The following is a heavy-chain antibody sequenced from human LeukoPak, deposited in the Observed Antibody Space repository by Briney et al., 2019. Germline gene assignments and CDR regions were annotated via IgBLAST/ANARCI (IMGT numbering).Heavy chain of an antibody. D-gene: IGHD1-26*01. CDR3: ARELVGATTSWFDP. CDR2: INPNSGAR. V-gene: IGHV1-2*02. Sequence: ASVKVSCKASGYTFTAYYIHLLRQAPGQGLEWMAWINPNSGARKYAQKFQGRGTITRDTSISTAYMELSRLRSDDTAVYYCARELVGATTSWFDPWGQGTLVTVSS. CDR1: GYTFTAYY. J-gene: IGHJ5*02.